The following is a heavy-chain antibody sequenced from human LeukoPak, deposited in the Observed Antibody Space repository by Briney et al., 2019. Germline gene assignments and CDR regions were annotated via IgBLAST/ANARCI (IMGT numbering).Heavy chain of an antibody. CDR1: GFIFSKYW. Sequence: GGSLRLSCAASGFIFSKYWMLWVRQAPGRGLESVSRINTDGTVTTYADSVKGRFTVSRDNTDNTMFLQMNSVRDEDTAVYYCATKQWLAPPPDSWGQGTPVTVSS. CDR2: INTDGTVT. J-gene: IGHJ4*02. V-gene: IGHV3-74*01. D-gene: IGHD6-19*01. CDR3: ATKQWLAPPPDS.